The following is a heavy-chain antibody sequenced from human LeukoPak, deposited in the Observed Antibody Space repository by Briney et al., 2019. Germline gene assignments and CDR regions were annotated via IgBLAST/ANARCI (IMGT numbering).Heavy chain of an antibody. Sequence: GGSLRLSCAASGFTFSSYWMSWVRQAPGKGLEWVANIKQDGSEKYYVDSVKGRFTISRDNAKNSLYLQMNSLRAEDTAVYYCARDWANTADAFDYWGQGTLVTVSS. V-gene: IGHV3-7*01. J-gene: IGHJ4*02. D-gene: IGHD5-18*01. CDR1: GFTFSSYW. CDR3: ARDWANTADAFDY. CDR2: IKQDGSEK.